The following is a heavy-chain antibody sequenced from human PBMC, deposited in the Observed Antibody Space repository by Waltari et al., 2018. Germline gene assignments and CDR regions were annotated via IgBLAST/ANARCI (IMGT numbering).Heavy chain of an antibody. J-gene: IGHJ6*03. CDR3: ARAGYSYGYYYYYYIDV. CDR2: IYYSGSS. CDR1: GDPISSYY. V-gene: IGHV4-59*01. D-gene: IGHD5-18*01. Sequence: QVQLQESGPGLVKPSETLSLTCTVSGDPISSYYWSWFRQPTGKGLEWIGYIYYSGSSNYIPSLKSRVTISVDTSKNQFSRKLSSVTAAVTAVYYCARAGYSYGYYYYYYIDVWGKGSTVTVSS.